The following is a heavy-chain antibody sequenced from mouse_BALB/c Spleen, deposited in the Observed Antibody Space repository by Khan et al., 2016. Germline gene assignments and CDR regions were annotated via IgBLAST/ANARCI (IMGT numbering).Heavy chain of an antibody. CDR2: ISSGGSAI. CDR1: GFTFSSFG. Sequence: EVELVESGGGLVQPGGSRKLSCAASGFTFSSFGMHWVRQAPEKGLEWLAFISSGGSAIYYSDTVKGLFTISRDNPKNTLFLQMTSLWSDDTAMYYCGRGDYWGQGTTLTVSS. CDR3: GRGDY. V-gene: IGHV5-17*02. J-gene: IGHJ2*01.